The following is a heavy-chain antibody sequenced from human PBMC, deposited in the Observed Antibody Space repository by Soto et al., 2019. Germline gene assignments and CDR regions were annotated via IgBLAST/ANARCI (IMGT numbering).Heavy chain of an antibody. V-gene: IGHV1-58*01. D-gene: IGHD2-2*01. CDR2: IVVGSGNT. J-gene: IGHJ4*02. CDR1: GFTFTSSA. Sequence: QMQLVQSGPEVKKPGTSVKVSCKASGFTFTSSAVQWVRQARGHRLAWIGWIVVGSGNTNYAQKFQERVTITRDMSTSTAYMELSSLRSEDTAVYYCAADPYCISTSCYFDYWGQGTLVTVSS. CDR3: AADPYCISTSCYFDY.